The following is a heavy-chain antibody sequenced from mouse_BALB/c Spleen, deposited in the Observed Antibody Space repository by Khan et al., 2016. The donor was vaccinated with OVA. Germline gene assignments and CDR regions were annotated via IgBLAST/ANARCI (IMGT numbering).Heavy chain of an antibody. CDR2: IFPGSGTT. CDR3: ARGYFGNYDFAY. J-gene: IGHJ3*01. D-gene: IGHD2-1*01. Sequence: QVQLQQSGAELVKPGASVKLSCKTSGYTFTSYWIQWVQQRPGQGLEWIGEIFPGSGTTYYNENLRGKATLTIDTSSTTPYMQLSSLTSEDSAVXFCARGYFGNYDFAYWGQGTLVTVSS. CDR1: GYTFTSYW. V-gene: IGHV1S132*01.